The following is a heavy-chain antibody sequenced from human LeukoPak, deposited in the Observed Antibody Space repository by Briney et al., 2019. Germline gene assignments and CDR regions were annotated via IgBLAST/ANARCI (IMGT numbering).Heavy chain of an antibody. D-gene: IGHD5-24*01. Sequence: PGGSLRLSCAASGFMFDDYGMSWVRQAPGKGLEWVSSISSSSSYIYYADSVKGRFTISRDNAKNSLYLQMNSLRAEDTAVYYCARDRDGYNEGRYFDYWGQGTLVTVSS. CDR3: ARDRDGYNEGRYFDY. CDR2: ISSSSSYI. J-gene: IGHJ4*02. V-gene: IGHV3-21*01. CDR1: GFMFDDYG.